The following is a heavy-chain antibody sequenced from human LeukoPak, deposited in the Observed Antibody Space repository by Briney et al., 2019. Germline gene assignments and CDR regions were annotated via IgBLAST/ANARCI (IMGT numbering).Heavy chain of an antibody. CDR2: ISSSSSYI. J-gene: IGHJ6*03. Sequence: GGSLRLSCAASGFTFSSYSMNWVRQAPGKGLEWVSSISSSSSYIYYADSVKGRFTISRDNAKNSLYLQMNSLRAEDTAVYYCARDYTVATIYYYMDVWGKGTTVTVSS. V-gene: IGHV3-21*01. CDR3: ARDYTVATIYYYMDV. D-gene: IGHD5-12*01. CDR1: GFTFSSYS.